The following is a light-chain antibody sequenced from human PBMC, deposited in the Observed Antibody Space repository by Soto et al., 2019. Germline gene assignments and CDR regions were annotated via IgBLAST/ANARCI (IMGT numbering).Light chain of an antibody. CDR2: EVS. J-gene: IGLJ1*01. CDR1: SSDVGAYNY. CDR3: FSFTTDWTHV. Sequence: QSDLTQPASVSGSPGQSITISCTGTSSDVGAYNYVSWYQQHPGKAPKLIISEVSNRPSGVSNRFSGSKSGTAASLTISGLQTEDEADYFCFSFTTDWTHVFGTGTKLTVL. V-gene: IGLV2-14*01.